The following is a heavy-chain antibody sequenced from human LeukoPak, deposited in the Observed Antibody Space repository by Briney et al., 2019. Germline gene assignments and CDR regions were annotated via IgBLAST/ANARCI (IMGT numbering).Heavy chain of an antibody. D-gene: IGHD5-12*01. CDR1: GGTFSSYA. CDR2: IIPIFGTA. Sequence: SVKVSCKASGGTFSSYAISWVRQAPGQGLEWMGGIIPIFGTANYAQKFQGRVTITADESTSTAYMELSSLRSEDTAVYYCARSRTTGGGYGYSDYWGQGTLVTVSS. V-gene: IGHV1-69*01. CDR3: ARSRTTGGGYGYSDY. J-gene: IGHJ4*02.